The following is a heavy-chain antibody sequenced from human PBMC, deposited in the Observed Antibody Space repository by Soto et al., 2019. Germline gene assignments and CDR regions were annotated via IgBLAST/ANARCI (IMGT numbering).Heavy chain of an antibody. CDR1: GYSFTTYW. Sequence: GESLKISCKGSGYSFTTYWIAWVRQMPGKGLEWMGIIYPGDSHTRYSPSFQGQVTISADKSISTAYLQWSSLKASDTAIYYCARSTSTYHWFDPWGQGTLVTVSS. CDR3: ARSTSTYHWFDP. CDR2: IYPGDSHT. J-gene: IGHJ5*02. D-gene: IGHD2-2*01. V-gene: IGHV5-51*01.